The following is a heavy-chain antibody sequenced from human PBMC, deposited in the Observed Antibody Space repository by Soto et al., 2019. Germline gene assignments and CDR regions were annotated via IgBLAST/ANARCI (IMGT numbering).Heavy chain of an antibody. Sequence: GGSLRLSCAASGFTFSSYAMSWVRQAPGKGLEWVSAISGSGGSTYYADSVKGRFTISRDNSKNTLYLQMNSLRAEDTAVYYCAKEGTMITFGGVIVIPAYYFDYWGQGTLVTVSS. V-gene: IGHV3-23*01. CDR1: GFTFSSYA. CDR3: AKEGTMITFGGVIVIPAYYFDY. CDR2: ISGSGGST. J-gene: IGHJ4*02. D-gene: IGHD3-16*02.